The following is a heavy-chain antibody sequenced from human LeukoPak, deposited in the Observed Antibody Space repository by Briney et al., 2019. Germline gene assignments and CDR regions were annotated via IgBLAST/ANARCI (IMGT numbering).Heavy chain of an antibody. J-gene: IGHJ4*02. CDR3: ARQGKDGYRVVDY. D-gene: IGHD5-24*01. CDR1: GYSFTSYW. Sequence: GESLKVSCKGSGYSFTSYWIGWVRQVPGKGLEWMGIIWPDDSDKRYSPSFQGQVTISADKSISTAYLQWSSLKASDTAMYYCARQGKDGYRVVDYWGQGTLVTVSS. CDR2: IWPDDSDK. V-gene: IGHV5-51*01.